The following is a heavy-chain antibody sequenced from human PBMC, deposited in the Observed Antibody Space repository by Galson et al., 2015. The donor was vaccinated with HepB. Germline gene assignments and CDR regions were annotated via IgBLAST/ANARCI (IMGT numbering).Heavy chain of an antibody. CDR3: ARADGRITIFGVVIAPFDY. D-gene: IGHD3-3*01. CDR2: INPSGGST. CDR1: GYTFTSYY. V-gene: IGHV1-46*01. Sequence: SVKVSCKASGYTFTSYYMHWVRQAPGQGLEWMGIINPSGGSTSYAQKFQGRVTMTRDTSTSTVYMELSSLRSEDTAVYYCARADGRITIFGVVIAPFDYWGQGTLVTVSS. J-gene: IGHJ4*02.